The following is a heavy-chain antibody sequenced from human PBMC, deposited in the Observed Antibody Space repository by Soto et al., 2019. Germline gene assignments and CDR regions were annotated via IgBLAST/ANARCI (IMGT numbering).Heavy chain of an antibody. CDR1: CGSISSYY. Sequence: SETLSLTCTVSCGSISSYYWSWIRQPPGNGLYCIGYIYYSGITSXXPSLKSRXXISVDTSKNQXSLKLXSVTAACTAVYYCARRYGGNLAYWRQGTLVTVS. V-gene: IGHV4-59*01. J-gene: IGHJ4*02. CDR3: ARRYGGNLAY. CDR2: IYYSGIT. D-gene: IGHD3-16*01.